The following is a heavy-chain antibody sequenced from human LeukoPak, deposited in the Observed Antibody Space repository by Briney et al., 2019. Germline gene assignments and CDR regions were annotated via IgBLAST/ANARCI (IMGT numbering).Heavy chain of an antibody. Sequence: SETLSLTCTVSSGSISGYYWSWIRQPPGKGLEWIGYIYYSGSTNYSPSLKSRVTISVDTSKNQFSLKLSSVTAADTAVYYCARRPGQQHYFDYWGQGTLVTVSS. J-gene: IGHJ4*02. D-gene: IGHD6-13*01. V-gene: IGHV4-59*08. CDR2: IYYSGST. CDR3: ARRPGQQHYFDY. CDR1: SGSISGYY.